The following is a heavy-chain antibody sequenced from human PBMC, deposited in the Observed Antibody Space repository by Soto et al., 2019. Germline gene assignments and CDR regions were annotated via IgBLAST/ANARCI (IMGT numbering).Heavy chain of an antibody. CDR2: IYYSGST. V-gene: IGHV4-31*03. Sequence: QVQLQESGPGLVKPSQTLSLTCTVSGGSISSGGYYWSWIRQHPGKGLEWIGYIYYSGSTYYNPSLKGRVPISVDTSKNQFALKLSSVTAADTAVYYCARVPEDYGDYAGLYFDLWGRGTLVTVSS. D-gene: IGHD4-17*01. CDR1: GGSISSGGYY. J-gene: IGHJ2*01. CDR3: ARVPEDYGDYAGLYFDL.